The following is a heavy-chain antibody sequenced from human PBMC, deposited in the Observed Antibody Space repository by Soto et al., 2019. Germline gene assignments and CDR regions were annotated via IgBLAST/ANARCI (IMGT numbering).Heavy chain of an antibody. J-gene: IGHJ6*03. V-gene: IGHV1-8*01. CDR2: MNPNSGNT. D-gene: IGHD3-3*01. CDR1: GYTFTSYD. Sequence: ASVKVSCKASGYTFTSYDINWVRQATGQGLEWMGWMNPNSGNTGYAQKFQGRVTMTRNTSISTAYMELSSLRSEDTAVYYCARVQSPYYDVGSGYRPRYYYMDVWGKGTTVTVPS. CDR3: ARVQSPYYDVGSGYRPRYYYMDV.